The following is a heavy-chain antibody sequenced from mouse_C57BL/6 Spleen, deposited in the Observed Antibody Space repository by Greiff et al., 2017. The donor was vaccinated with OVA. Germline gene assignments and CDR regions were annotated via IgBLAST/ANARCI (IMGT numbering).Heavy chain of an antibody. Sequence: QVQLQQSGAELVKPGASVKISCKASGYAFSSYWMNWVKQRPGTGLEWIGQIYPGDGDTNYNGKFKGKATLTADKSSSTAYMQLSSLTSEDSAVYFCARGTVTGYFEVWGTGTTVTVSS. CDR1: GYAFSSYW. CDR2: IYPGDGDT. V-gene: IGHV1-80*01. CDR3: ARGTVTGYFEV. D-gene: IGHD1-1*01. J-gene: IGHJ1*03.